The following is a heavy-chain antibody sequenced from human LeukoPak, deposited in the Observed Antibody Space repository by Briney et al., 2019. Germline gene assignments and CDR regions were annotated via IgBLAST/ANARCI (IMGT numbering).Heavy chain of an antibody. V-gene: IGHV3-53*01. CDR2: IYSGGSR. CDR3: AKGIWILRYFDY. Sequence: GGSLRLSCAASGFTVSRSYMSWVRRAPGKGLEWVSVIYSGGSRYYADSVQGRFTISRDNSKNTVFLQMNSLRAEDTAVYYCAKGIWILRYFDYWGQGTLVTVSS. J-gene: IGHJ4*02. D-gene: IGHD3-9*01. CDR1: GFTVSRSY.